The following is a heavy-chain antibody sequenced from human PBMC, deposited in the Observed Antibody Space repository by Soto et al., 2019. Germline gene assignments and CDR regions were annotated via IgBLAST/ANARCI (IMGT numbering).Heavy chain of an antibody. J-gene: IGHJ6*02. CDR2: IYYSGST. Sequence: PSETLSLTCTVSGGSISSYYWSWIRQPPGKGLEWIGYIYYSGSTNYNPSLKSRVTISVDTSKNQFSLKLSSVTAADTAVYYCAKGIDGSGGYTPNGGYGMDVWGQGTTVTVSS. V-gene: IGHV4-59*01. CDR3: AKGIDGSGGYTPNGGYGMDV. CDR1: GGSISSYY. D-gene: IGHD3-10*01.